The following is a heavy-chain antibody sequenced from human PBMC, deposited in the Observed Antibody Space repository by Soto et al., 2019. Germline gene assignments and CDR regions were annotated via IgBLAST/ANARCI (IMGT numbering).Heavy chain of an antibody. V-gene: IGHV3-33*01. Sequence: QVQLVESGGGVVQPGRSLRLSCAASGFTFSSYGMHWVRQAPGKGLEWVAVIWYDGSNKYYADSVKGRFTISRDNSKNTLYLQMNSLRAEDTAVYYCASFGSKGGSFDIWGQGTMVTVSS. CDR1: GFTFSSYG. D-gene: IGHD3-10*01. CDR3: ASFGSKGGSFDI. J-gene: IGHJ3*02. CDR2: IWYDGSNK.